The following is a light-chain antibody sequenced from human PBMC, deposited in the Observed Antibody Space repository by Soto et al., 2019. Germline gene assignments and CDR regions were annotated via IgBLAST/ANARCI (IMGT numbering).Light chain of an antibody. J-gene: IGLJ1*01. CDR2: DDS. CDR1: NSGSKR. Sequence: SYELTQPPSVSVAPGQTARITCGGDNSGSKRVHWYQQRPGQAPVLVVYDDSDRPSGIPERFSGSNSGNTATLTISRVAAGDEADYYCHVWDRSSDHYVFGTGTKLTVL. CDR3: HVWDRSSDHYV. V-gene: IGLV3-21*02.